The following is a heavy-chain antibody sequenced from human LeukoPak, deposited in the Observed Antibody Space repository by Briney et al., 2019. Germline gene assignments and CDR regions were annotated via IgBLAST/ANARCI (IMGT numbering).Heavy chain of an antibody. Sequence: GGSLRLSCATSGFTFSSYAISWVRQAPGKGPEWVSAISGSGGSTYYADSVKGRFTISRDNSKNTLYLQMNSLRAEDTAVYYCAKTKLGYCSGGSCYSRHYRLDYWGQGTLVTVSS. D-gene: IGHD2-15*01. J-gene: IGHJ4*02. CDR1: GFTFSSYA. V-gene: IGHV3-23*01. CDR3: AKTKLGYCSGGSCYSRHYRLDY. CDR2: ISGSGGST.